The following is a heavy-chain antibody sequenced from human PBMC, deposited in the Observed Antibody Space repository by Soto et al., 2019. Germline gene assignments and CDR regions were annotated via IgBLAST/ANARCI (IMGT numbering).Heavy chain of an antibody. CDR1: GFTFTNSA. CDR3: AADDPTTFI. Sequence: SVKVSCKASGFTFTNSAVQWVRQARGQRLEWIGWIVVGSGNTNSAQKFQERVTFTRDMSTSTVYMVLSSLTSEDTAVYFCAADDPTTFIWGPGTLVTVSS. V-gene: IGHV1-58*01. J-gene: IGHJ4*02. CDR2: IVVGSGNT. D-gene: IGHD1-1*01.